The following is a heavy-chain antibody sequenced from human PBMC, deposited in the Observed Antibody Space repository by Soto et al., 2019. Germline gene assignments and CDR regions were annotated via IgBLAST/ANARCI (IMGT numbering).Heavy chain of an antibody. CDR3: ARMPPYYDFWSGYVDYYGMDV. CDR1: GFSLSTSGMC. CDR2: IDWDDDK. J-gene: IGHJ6*02. Sequence: SGPTLVNPTQTLTLTCTFSGFSLSTSGMCVSWIRQPPGKALEWLALIDWDDDKYYSTSLKTRLTISKDTSKNQVVLTMTNMDPVDTATYYCARMPPYYDFWSGYVDYYGMDVWGQGTTVTVSS. D-gene: IGHD3-3*01. V-gene: IGHV2-70*01.